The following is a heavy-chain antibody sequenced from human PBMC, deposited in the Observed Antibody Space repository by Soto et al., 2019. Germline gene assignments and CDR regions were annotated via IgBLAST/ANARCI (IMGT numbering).Heavy chain of an antibody. J-gene: IGHJ6*02. D-gene: IGHD3-9*01. Sequence: QVQLVESGGGVVQPGRSLRLSCAASGFTFSSYGMHWVRQAPGKGLEWVAVIWYDGSNKYYADSVKGRFTISRDNSENTLYLQMNSLRAEDTAVYYCARTYYDILTGRPYGMDVWGQGTTVTVSS. CDR3: ARTYYDILTGRPYGMDV. CDR2: IWYDGSNK. CDR1: GFTFSSYG. V-gene: IGHV3-33*01.